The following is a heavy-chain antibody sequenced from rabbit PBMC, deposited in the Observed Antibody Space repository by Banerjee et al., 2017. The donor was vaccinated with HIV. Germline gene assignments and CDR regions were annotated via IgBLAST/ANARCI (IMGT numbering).Heavy chain of an antibody. Sequence: QEQLEESGGGLVKPGGILTLTCKASGIDFSRYWICWVRQAPGRGLEWIGCIDTGRSGRTYYASWAKGRFTITRSTSLNTVTLQMTSLTAADTATYFCARVWELWGQGTLVTVS. CDR2: IDTGRSGRT. J-gene: IGHJ4*01. CDR1: GIDFSRYW. CDR3: ARVWEL. D-gene: IGHD4-2*01. V-gene: IGHV1S43*01.